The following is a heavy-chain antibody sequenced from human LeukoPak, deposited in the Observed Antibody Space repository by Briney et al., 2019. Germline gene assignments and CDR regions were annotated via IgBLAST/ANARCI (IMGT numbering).Heavy chain of an antibody. J-gene: IGHJ2*01. V-gene: IGHV4-39*01. Sequence: SETLSLTCTVSGGSISSSSYYWGWIRQPPGKGLEWIGSIYYSGSTYYNPSLKSRVTISVDTSKNQFSLKLSSVTAADTAVYYCARHRSYCSGGSCRYWYFDLWGRGTLVTVSS. D-gene: IGHD2-15*01. CDR2: IYYSGST. CDR3: ARHRSYCSGGSCRYWYFDL. CDR1: GGSISSSSYY.